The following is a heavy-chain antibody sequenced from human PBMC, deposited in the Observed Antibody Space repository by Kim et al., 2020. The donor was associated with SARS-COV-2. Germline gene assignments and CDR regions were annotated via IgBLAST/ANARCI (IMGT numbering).Heavy chain of an antibody. J-gene: IGHJ4*02. D-gene: IGHD1-7*01. CDR3: ARGHWHRRTGTTWGY. V-gene: IGHV4-34*01. CDR2: INHSGST. CDR1: GGSFSGYY. Sequence: SETLSLTCAVYGGSFSGYYWSWIRQPPGKGLEWIGEINHSGSTNYNPSLKSRVTISVDTSKNQFSLKLSSVTAADTAVYYCARGHWHRRTGTTWGYWGQGTLVTVSS.